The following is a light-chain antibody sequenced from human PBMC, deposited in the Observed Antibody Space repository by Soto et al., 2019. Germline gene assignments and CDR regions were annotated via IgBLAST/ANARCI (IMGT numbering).Light chain of an antibody. CDR3: QQRRNWPT. V-gene: IGKV3-11*01. Sequence: EIVLTQSPATLSLSPGERATLSCRASQSVSSYLAWYQQKPGQAPRLLIYDASNRATGIPARFSGSGSGTDFTLPISSLEPEDFAVYYWQQRRNWPTFGQGSQLEIK. CDR2: DAS. J-gene: IGKJ2*01. CDR1: QSVSSY.